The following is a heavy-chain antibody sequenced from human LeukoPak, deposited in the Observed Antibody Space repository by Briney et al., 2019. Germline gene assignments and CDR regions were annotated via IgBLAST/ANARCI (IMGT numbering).Heavy chain of an antibody. V-gene: IGHV1-18*01. CDR3: ARDLMEVPAAMSYYGMDV. D-gene: IGHD2-2*01. CDR1: GYTFTSYG. Sequence: ASVKVSCKASGYTFTSYGISWVRQAPGQGLEWMEWISAYNGNTNYAQKLQGRVTMTTDTSTSTAYMELRSLRSDDTAVYYCARDLMEVPAAMSYYGMDVWGQGTTVTVSS. J-gene: IGHJ6*02. CDR2: ISAYNGNT.